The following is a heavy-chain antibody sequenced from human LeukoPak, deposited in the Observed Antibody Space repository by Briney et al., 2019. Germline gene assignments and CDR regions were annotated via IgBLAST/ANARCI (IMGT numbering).Heavy chain of an antibody. CDR1: GFTFSNYW. CDR2: IKQDGNEK. J-gene: IGHJ3*02. V-gene: IGHV3-7*01. CDR3: AKNSGGYAFDI. Sequence: GGSLRLSCAASGFTFSNYWMNWVRQAPGKGLEWVANIKQDGNEKYYVDSVKGRFTISRDNAKNSLYLQMNSLRAEDTAVYYCAKNSGGYAFDIWGQGTMVTVSS. D-gene: IGHD1-26*01.